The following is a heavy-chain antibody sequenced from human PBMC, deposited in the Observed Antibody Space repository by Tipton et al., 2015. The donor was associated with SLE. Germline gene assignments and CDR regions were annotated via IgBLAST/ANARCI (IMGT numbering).Heavy chain of an antibody. J-gene: IGHJ5*02. CDR1: GGSFSGYY. D-gene: IGHD4-23*01. CDR3: ARGGRGDGGNPFDP. V-gene: IGHV4-34*01. Sequence: TLSLTCAVYGGSFSGYYWSWIRQPPGKGLEWIGEINHSGSTNYSPSLKSRVTISMDTSKNQLPLKLSSVTAADTAVYYCARGGRGDGGNPFDPWGQGTLVTVSS. CDR2: INHSGST.